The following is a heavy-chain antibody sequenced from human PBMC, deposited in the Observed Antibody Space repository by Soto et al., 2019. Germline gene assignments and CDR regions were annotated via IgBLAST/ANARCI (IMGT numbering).Heavy chain of an antibody. CDR3: VRPYYSSSWFPFDR. V-gene: IGHV3-11*01. Sequence: GGPLRLSCTGSGFDFGYYYMSWIRQSPGKGLEWVSYIDSGDGTTYYTDSVKGRFTISRDNAKKTVYLQMSSLGVEDTALYYCVRPYYSSSWFPFDRWGQGTLVTVSS. CDR1: GFDFGYYY. CDR2: IDSGDGTT. J-gene: IGHJ4*02. D-gene: IGHD6-13*01.